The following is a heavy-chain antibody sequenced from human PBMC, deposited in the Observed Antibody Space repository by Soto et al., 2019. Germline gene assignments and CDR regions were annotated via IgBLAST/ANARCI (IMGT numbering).Heavy chain of an antibody. J-gene: IGHJ6*02. CDR3: AKDPDVVVPSAIDYYYYYGMDV. Sequence: QVQLVESGGGVVQPGRSLRLSCAASGFTFSSYGMHWVRQAPGKGLEWVAVISYDGSNKYYADSVKGRFTISRDNSKNTLYLQMNSLRAEDTSVYYCAKDPDVVVPSAIDYYYYYGMDVWGQGTTVTVSS. V-gene: IGHV3-30*18. CDR1: GFTFSSYG. D-gene: IGHD2-2*02. CDR2: ISYDGSNK.